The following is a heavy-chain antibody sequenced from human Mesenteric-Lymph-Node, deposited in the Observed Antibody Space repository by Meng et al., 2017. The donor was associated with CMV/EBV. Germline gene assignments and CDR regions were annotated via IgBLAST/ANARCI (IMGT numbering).Heavy chain of an antibody. V-gene: IGHV6-1*01. Sequence: GKKETSNKAGWNWIRQATSRGVEWMGRKYYRSKWNNDYAGSVKSRITINPDTSRNQFSLQLNSVTPEDSAVYFCARGCNGGSCFDYWGQGILVTVSS. J-gene: IGHJ4*02. D-gene: IGHD2-15*01. CDR2: KYYRSKWNN. CDR3: ARGCNGGSCFDY. CDR1: GKKETSNKAG.